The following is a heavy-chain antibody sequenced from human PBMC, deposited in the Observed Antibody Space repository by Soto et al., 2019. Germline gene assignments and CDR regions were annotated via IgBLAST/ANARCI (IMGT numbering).Heavy chain of an antibody. CDR2: IVPMFGTA. V-gene: IGHV1-69*13. D-gene: IGHD3-22*01. CDR1: GGTFSRYA. CDR3: ARGVDYDSRGYYFFF. J-gene: IGHJ4*02. Sequence: SVKVSCKASGGTFSRYALSWVLQAPGQGPEWMGGIVPMFGTANYAQKFQGRVTITADESTNTAYMQLSSLRSEDTAVYYCARGVDYDSRGYYFFFWGQGTLVTVSS.